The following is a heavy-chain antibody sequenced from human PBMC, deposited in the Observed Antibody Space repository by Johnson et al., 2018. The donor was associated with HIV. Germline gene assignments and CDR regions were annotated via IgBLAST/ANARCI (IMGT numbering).Heavy chain of an antibody. Sequence: DVQVVESGGGVVQPGGSLRLSCAASGFTFSSYGMSWVRQAPGKGLEWVSAISGSGGSTYYADSVKGRFTISRDNSKNTLSLQMNSLRAEDTALYYWAGGDRGDAFDIWGQGTMVTVSS. V-gene: IGHV3-23*04. J-gene: IGHJ3*02. CDR2: ISGSGGST. CDR3: AGGDRGDAFDI. CDR1: GFTFSSYG. D-gene: IGHD1-14*01.